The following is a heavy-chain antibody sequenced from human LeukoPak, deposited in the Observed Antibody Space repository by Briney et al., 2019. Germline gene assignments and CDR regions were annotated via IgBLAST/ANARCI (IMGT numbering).Heavy chain of an antibody. D-gene: IGHD3-10*01. V-gene: IGHV3-53*01. CDR3: ARSSGSYSPTFDY. CDR2: IYSGGST. Sequence: TGGSLRLSCAASGFTVSSNYMSWVRQAPGKGLEWVSVIYSGGSTYYADSVKGRFTISRDNSKNTLYLQMNSLRAEDTAVYYCARSSGSYSPTFDYWGQGTLVTVSS. CDR1: GFTVSSNY. J-gene: IGHJ4*02.